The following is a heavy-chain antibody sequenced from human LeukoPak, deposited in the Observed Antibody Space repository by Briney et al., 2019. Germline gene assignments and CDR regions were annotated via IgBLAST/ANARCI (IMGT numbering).Heavy chain of an antibody. D-gene: IGHD6-13*01. Sequence: PSGTLSLTCAVSGGSIINSNWWSWVRQPPGKGLEWIGEIDHSGSTNYNPSLKSRVTISVDTSKNQFSLKVSSVTAADTAVYYCARDPSYSSSSYYYYYGMDVWGQGTTVTVSS. CDR2: IDHSGST. J-gene: IGHJ6*02. V-gene: IGHV4-4*02. CDR1: GGSIINSNW. CDR3: ARDPSYSSSSYYYYYGMDV.